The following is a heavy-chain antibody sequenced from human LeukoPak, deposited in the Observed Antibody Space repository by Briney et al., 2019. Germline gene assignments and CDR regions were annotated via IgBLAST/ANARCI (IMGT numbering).Heavy chain of an antibody. CDR3: ARGHHGSGSYSS. D-gene: IGHD3-10*01. CDR1: GGSFSGYY. J-gene: IGHJ4*02. V-gene: IGHV4-34*01. CDR2: INHSGST. Sequence: SETLSPTCAVYGGSFSGYYWSWIRQPPGKGLEWIGEINHSGSTNYNPSLKSRVTISVDTSKNQFSLKLSSVTAADTAVYYCARGHHGSGSYSSWGQGTLVTVSS.